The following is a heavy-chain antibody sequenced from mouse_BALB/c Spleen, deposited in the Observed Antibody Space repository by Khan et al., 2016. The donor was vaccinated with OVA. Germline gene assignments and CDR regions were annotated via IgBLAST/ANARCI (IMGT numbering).Heavy chain of an antibody. J-gene: IGHJ2*01. D-gene: IGHD3-2*02. Sequence: QLEESGPGLVKPSQSLSLTCTVTGYSITSDYAWNWIRQFPGNKLEWMGYISYSGNTKYNPSLKSRISITRDTSKNQFFLQLNFVTIEDTATYYCARIQGGDFDYWGQGTTLIVSS. CDR2: ISYSGNT. CDR1: GYSITSDYA. V-gene: IGHV3-2*02. CDR3: ARIQGGDFDY.